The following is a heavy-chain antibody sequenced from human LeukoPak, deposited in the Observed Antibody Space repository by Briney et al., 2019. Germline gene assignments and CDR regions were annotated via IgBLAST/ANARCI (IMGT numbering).Heavy chain of an antibody. Sequence: PSETLSLTCAVYGGSFSGYYWSWIRQPPGKGLEWIGEINHSGSTNYNPSLKSRVTISVDTSKNQFSLKLSSVTAADTAVYYCARGLRFYDYWGQGTLVTVSS. CDR2: INHSGST. CDR3: ARGLRFYDY. J-gene: IGHJ4*02. CDR1: GGSFSGYY. V-gene: IGHV4-34*01.